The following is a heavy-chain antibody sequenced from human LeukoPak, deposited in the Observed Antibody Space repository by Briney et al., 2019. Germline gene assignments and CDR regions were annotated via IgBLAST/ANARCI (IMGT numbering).Heavy chain of an antibody. V-gene: IGHV3-23*01. J-gene: IGHJ4*02. CDR2: ITSSGGRT. CDR3: AKDFTYTTDRGTFDY. CDR1: GFTSSYYA. Sequence: PGGSLRLSCAASGFTSSYYAMSWVRQAPGKGPEWVSAITSSGGRTYYADSVKGRFTISRDNSKNTLYLQMNSLRADDTALYYCAKDFTYTTDRGTFDYWGQGTLVTVSS. D-gene: IGHD3-10*01.